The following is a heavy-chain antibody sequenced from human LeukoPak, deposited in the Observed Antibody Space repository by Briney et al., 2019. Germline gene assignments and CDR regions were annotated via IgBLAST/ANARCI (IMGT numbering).Heavy chain of an antibody. D-gene: IGHD6-19*01. J-gene: IGHJ4*02. Sequence: ASVRVSCKASGGTFSSYAISWVRQAPGQGLEWMGGIIPIFGTANYAQKFQGRVTITADESTSTAYMELSSLRSEDTAVYYCAGGRGWYRVNFDYWGQGTLVTVSS. CDR3: AGGRGWYRVNFDY. CDR1: GGTFSSYA. CDR2: IIPIFGTA. V-gene: IGHV1-69*13.